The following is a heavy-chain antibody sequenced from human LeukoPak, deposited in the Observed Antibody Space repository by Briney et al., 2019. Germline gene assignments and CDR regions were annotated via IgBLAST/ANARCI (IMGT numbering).Heavy chain of an antibody. V-gene: IGHV4-34*01. CDR2: INHSGST. J-gene: IGHJ4*02. CDR1: GGSFSGYY. D-gene: IGHD3-22*01. CDR3: VTYYFDSSGPKKNY. Sequence: SETLSLTCAVYGGSFSGYYWSWIRQPPGKGLEWIGEINHSGSTNYNPSLKSRVTISVDTSKKQFSLRLSSVTAADTAVYYCVTYYFDSSGPKKNYWGQGTLVTVSS.